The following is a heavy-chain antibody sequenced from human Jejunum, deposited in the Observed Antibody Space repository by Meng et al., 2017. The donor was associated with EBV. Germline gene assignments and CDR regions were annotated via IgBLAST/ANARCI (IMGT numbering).Heavy chain of an antibody. D-gene: IGHD5-24*01. CDR3: ARGDGYNLY. CDR1: GYTFTTHH. V-gene: IGHV1-8*01. Sequence: QLQLVQSGAGVKKPGASVKVSCKASGYTFTTHHINWVRQATGQGLEYMGWMSPDNGDTGYAQNFQGRLTMTRDTSISTAYMELSSLTSDDTAVYYCARGDGYNLYWGQGTLVTVSS. J-gene: IGHJ4*02. CDR2: MSPDNGDT.